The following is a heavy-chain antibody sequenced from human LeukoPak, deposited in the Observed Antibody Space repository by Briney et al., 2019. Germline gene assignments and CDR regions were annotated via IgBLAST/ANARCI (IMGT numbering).Heavy chain of an antibody. CDR1: GFTFSAYA. Sequence: GGSLRLSCAASGFTFSAYAMHWVRQAPGKGLEWVAVTSFDGTTKYYADSVKGRFTVSRDNSKNTLILQMNSLRAEDTAVYYCARGSSTNCYGGNCFYYYMAVWGKGTTVTVSS. CDR2: TSFDGTTK. V-gene: IGHV3-30*04. D-gene: IGHD2-2*01. J-gene: IGHJ6*03. CDR3: ARGSSTNCYGGNCFYYYMAV.